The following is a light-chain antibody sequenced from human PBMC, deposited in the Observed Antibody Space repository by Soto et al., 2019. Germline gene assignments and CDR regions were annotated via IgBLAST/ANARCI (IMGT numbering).Light chain of an antibody. V-gene: IGKV3-20*01. Sequence: EIVLTQSPGTLSLSPGERATLSCRASQRVSSSYLAWYQQKPGQVPKLLIYGASSRATGIPDRFSGSGSATDFTITISRMEHEDSAVYYCQQFGRSPWTFGQGTKVDLK. CDR3: QQFGRSPWT. CDR2: GAS. CDR1: QRVSSSY. J-gene: IGKJ1*01.